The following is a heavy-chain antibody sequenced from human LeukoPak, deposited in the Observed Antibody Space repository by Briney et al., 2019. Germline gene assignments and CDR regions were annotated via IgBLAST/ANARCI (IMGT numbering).Heavy chain of an antibody. CDR3: ARETRIAVAGGGGGDY. V-gene: IGHV1-18*01. Sequence: ASVKVSCKASGYTFTSYGISWVRQAPGQGLEWMGWISAYNGNTNYAQKLQGRVTMTTDTSTSTAYMELRSLRSDDTAVYYCARETRIAVAGGGGGDYWGQGTLVTVSS. D-gene: IGHD6-19*01. CDR1: GYTFTSYG. J-gene: IGHJ4*02. CDR2: ISAYNGNT.